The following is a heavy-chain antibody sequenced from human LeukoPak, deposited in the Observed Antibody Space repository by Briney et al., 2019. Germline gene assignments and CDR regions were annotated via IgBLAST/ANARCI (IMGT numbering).Heavy chain of an antibody. D-gene: IGHD3-22*01. CDR2: ISAYNGST. J-gene: IGHJ4*02. V-gene: IGHV1-18*01. Sequence: ASVKVSCKASGYTFTSYGISWVRQAPGQGLEWMGWISAYNGSTNYAQKLQGRVTMTTDTSTSTAYMELRSLRSDDTAVYYCARDVMYYYDSSGFFDYWGQGTLVTVSS. CDR3: ARDVMYYYDSSGFFDY. CDR1: GYTFTSYG.